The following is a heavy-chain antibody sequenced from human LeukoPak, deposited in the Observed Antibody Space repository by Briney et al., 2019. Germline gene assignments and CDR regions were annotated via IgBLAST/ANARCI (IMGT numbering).Heavy chain of an antibody. CDR3: ARVTLVSGSDYIRDY. J-gene: IGHJ4*02. Sequence: SQTLSLTCTVSGASISSGDYYWSWIRQPLGKGLEWIGYMYSSGTTYYNPSLKSRLTISVDTSKNQFSLKLTSVTAADTAVFYCARVTLVSGSDYIRDYWGQGTLVTVSS. D-gene: IGHD4-11*01. CDR1: GASISSGDYY. V-gene: IGHV4-30-4*08. CDR2: MYSSGTT.